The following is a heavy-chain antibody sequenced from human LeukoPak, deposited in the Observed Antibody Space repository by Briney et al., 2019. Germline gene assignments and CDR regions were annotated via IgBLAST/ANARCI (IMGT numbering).Heavy chain of an antibody. V-gene: IGHV3-48*01. CDR3: ARVGGYFDS. CDR2: ASSSGTI. J-gene: IGHJ4*02. D-gene: IGHD3-16*01. CDR1: GFTFSSYS. Sequence: GGSLRLSCAASGFTFSSYSMNWVRQVPGQGLEWISYASSSGTIYYADSVKGRFTVSRDNVKNSLYLQMNSLRAEDTAVYYCARVGGYFDSWGQGTLVIVSS.